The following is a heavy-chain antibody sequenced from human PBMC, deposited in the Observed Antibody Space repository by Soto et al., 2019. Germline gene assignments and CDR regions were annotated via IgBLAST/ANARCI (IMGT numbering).Heavy chain of an antibody. J-gene: IGHJ4*02. CDR2: ISSTTNYI. Sequence: EVQLVESGGGLVRPGGSLRLSCAASGFTFSRYSMNWVRQAPGKGLECVSSISSTTNYIYYADSMKGLFTVSRDNAKNSVYLDMNSLSAEDTAVYYCARESADLTSNLDYWGQGTLVTVSS. CDR1: GFTFSRYS. V-gene: IGHV3-21*01. CDR3: ARESADLTSNLDY.